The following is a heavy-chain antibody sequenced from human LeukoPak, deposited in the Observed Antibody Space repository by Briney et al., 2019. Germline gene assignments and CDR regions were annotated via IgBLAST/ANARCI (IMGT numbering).Heavy chain of an antibody. CDR1: GFNVSSTY. V-gene: IGHV3-53*01. J-gene: IGHJ4*02. D-gene: IGHD3-16*01. CDR2: IYTVGST. Sequence: GGSLRLSCAVSGFNVSSTYMNWVRQTPGKRLEWVSVIYTVGSTYYADFVKGRFTISRDTSKNTVYLQMNSLRAEDTAVYYCVRAVAYDRFDSWGQGTPVTISS. CDR3: VRAVAYDRFDS.